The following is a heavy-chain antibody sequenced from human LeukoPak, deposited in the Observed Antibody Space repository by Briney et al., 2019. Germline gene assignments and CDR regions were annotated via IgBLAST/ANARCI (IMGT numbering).Heavy chain of an antibody. V-gene: IGHV3-48*04. J-gene: IGHJ4*02. CDR2: ISRSSDTI. Sequence: PGESLRLSCAASGFTFSNYNMDWVRQAPGKGLEWVSYISRSSDTIYYRDSVKGRFTISRDNTKNSLFLQMNSLTAEDTAVYYCARDGEAAGNMDYWGQGTLVTVSS. CDR3: ARDGEAAGNMDY. CDR1: GFTFSNYN. D-gene: IGHD6-13*01.